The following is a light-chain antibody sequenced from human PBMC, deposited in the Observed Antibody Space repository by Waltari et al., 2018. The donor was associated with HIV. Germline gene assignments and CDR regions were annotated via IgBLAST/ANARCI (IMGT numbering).Light chain of an antibody. CDR2: EVS. J-gene: IGLJ2*01. CDR1: SSDVGGYNY. CDR3: SSYAGSNNFEV. V-gene: IGLV2-8*01. Sequence: QSALTQPPSASGSPGQSVTISCTGTSSDVGGYNYVSWYQQHPGKAPKLMIYEVSKRPSGVPDRFFGSKSGNTASLTVSGLQAEDEADYYCSSYAGSNNFEVFGGGTKLTVL.